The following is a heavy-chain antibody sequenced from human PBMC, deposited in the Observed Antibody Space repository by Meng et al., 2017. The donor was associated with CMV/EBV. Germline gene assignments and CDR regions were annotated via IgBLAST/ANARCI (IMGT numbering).Heavy chain of an antibody. D-gene: IGHD2-2*01. CDR3: ARSLVVVPAVQTYYYYYGMDV. V-gene: IGHV4-59*01. Sequence: SETLSLTCIVSGYSITSGYYWGWIRQPPGKGLEWIGYIYYSGSTNYNPSLKSRVTISVDTSKNQFSLKLSSVTAADTAVYYCARSLVVVPAVQTYYYYYGMDVWGQGTTVTVSS. J-gene: IGHJ6*02. CDR2: IYYSGST. CDR1: GYSITSGYY.